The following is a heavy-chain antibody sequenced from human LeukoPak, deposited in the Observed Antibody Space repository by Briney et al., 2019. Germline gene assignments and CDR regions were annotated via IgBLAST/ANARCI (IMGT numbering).Heavy chain of an antibody. J-gene: IGHJ4*02. Sequence: GGSLRLSCAASGFTFSSYSMNWVRQAPGKGLEWVSSISSSSSYIYYADSVKGRFTISRDNAKNSLYLQMNSLRAEDTAVYYCARNGNDYGGNSGDYWGQGTLVTVSS. CDR1: GFTFSSYS. CDR2: ISSSSSYI. V-gene: IGHV3-21*01. D-gene: IGHD4-23*01. CDR3: ARNGNDYGGNSGDY.